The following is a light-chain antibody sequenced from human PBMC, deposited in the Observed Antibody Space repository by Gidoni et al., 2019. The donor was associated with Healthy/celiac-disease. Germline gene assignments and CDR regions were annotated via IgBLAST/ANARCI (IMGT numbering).Light chain of an antibody. J-gene: IGKJ1*01. CDR2: GAS. Sequence: EIVLTQSPGTLSLSPGERATLSCRASQSVSSSYLALYQQKPGQAPRLLIYGASSRATGIPDRFSGSGSGTDFTLTISRLEPEDFAVYYCQQSRTFXXXTKVEIK. CDR3: QQSRT. CDR1: QSVSSSY. V-gene: IGKV3-20*01.